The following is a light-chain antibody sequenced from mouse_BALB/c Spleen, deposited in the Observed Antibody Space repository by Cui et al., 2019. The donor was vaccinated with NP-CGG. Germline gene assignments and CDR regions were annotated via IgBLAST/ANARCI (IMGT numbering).Light chain of an antibody. CDR3: ALWYSNHWV. J-gene: IGLJ1*01. CDR2: GTN. Sequence: QAVVTHESALTTSPGETVTPTCRSSTGAVTTSNYANWVQEKPDHVFTGLIGGTNNRAPGVPARFSGSLIGDKAALTITGAQTEDEAIYFCALWYSNHWVFGGGTKLTVL. V-gene: IGLV1*01. CDR1: TGAVTTSNY.